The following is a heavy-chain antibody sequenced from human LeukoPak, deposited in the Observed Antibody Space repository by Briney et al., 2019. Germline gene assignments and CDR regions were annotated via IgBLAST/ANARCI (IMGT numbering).Heavy chain of an antibody. CDR3: ARNINFWSGYDY. Sequence: GGSLRLSCAASGFTFTTYWMSWVRQAPGKGLEWVANIRQDGNEKYYVDSVKGRFTISRDNAKNSLYLQMNSLRAEDTAVYYCARNINFWSGYDYWGQGTLVTVSS. V-gene: IGHV3-7*01. CDR1: GFTFTTYW. D-gene: IGHD3-3*01. CDR2: IRQDGNEK. J-gene: IGHJ4*02.